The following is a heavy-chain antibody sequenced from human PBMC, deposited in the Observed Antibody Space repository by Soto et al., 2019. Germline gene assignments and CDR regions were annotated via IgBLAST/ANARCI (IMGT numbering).Heavy chain of an antibody. CDR3: AKDLQAYGDYNYYYYGMDV. D-gene: IGHD4-17*01. J-gene: IGHJ6*02. CDR1: GFTFTTFG. Sequence: QVLLVESGGGVVQPGGSLRLSCTASGFTFTTFGIHWVRQAPGKGLEWVALISYDGHNKYYSDSVKGRFTISRDNYKNTLSLQMNSLRAEDTAVYYCAKDLQAYGDYNYYYYGMDVWGQGTTVSVSS. CDR2: ISYDGHNK. V-gene: IGHV3-30*18.